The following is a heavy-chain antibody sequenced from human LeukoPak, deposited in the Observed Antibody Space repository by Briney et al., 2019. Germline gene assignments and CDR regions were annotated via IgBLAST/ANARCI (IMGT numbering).Heavy chain of an antibody. D-gene: IGHD3-22*01. Sequence: ASVKVSCKASGGSFSSYAIRWVRQAPGPGLEWMGGIFPIFGTANYAQKFQRRVTITPDDTPRTAHIVLSSLRSEDTAVYYCATGSGYSPQVDYWGQGTLVTVSS. V-gene: IGHV1-69*01. CDR3: ATGSGYSPQVDY. CDR2: IFPIFGTA. J-gene: IGHJ4*02. CDR1: GGSFSSYA.